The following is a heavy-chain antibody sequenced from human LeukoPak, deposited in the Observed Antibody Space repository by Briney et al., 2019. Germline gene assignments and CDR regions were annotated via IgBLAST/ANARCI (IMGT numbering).Heavy chain of an antibody. Sequence: GGSLRLSCAASGFTSSSYGMHWVRQAPGKGLEWVAVIWYDGSNKYYADSVKGRFTISRDNSKNTLYLQMNGLRAEDTAVYYCARVYIGDNDAFDIWGQGTMVTVSS. D-gene: IGHD3-10*01. V-gene: IGHV3-33*01. J-gene: IGHJ3*02. CDR3: ARVYIGDNDAFDI. CDR2: IWYDGSNK. CDR1: GFTSSSYG.